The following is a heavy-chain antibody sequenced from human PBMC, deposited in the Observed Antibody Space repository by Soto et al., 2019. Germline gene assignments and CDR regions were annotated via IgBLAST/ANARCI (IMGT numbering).Heavy chain of an antibody. Sequence: EVHLLESGGGLVQPGGSLRLSCAASGFTFTNYVMTWVRQAPGKGLEWVSSISGSGTITYYADSVKGRFTISRDNSKNTLSLQMNSLRAEDTAVYYCAKDFYRDAYTTGFFDYWGQGTLVTVSS. CDR1: GFTFTNYV. D-gene: IGHD4-4*01. CDR3: AKDFYRDAYTTGFFDY. V-gene: IGHV3-23*01. J-gene: IGHJ4*02. CDR2: ISGSGTIT.